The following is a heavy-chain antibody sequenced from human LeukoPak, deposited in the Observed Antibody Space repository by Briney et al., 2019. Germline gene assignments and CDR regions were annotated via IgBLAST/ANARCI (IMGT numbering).Heavy chain of an antibody. CDR3: TRDLLGGSGTFDP. CDR1: GYTFTGYY. J-gene: IGHJ5*02. Sequence: ASVKVSCKASGYTFTGYYVHWVRQAPGQGLEWMGWINPGSGDTHYLQKFQGRVTMTRDTSISTAYMELSRLRSDDSAVYYCTRDLLGGSGTFDPWGQGTLVTVSS. D-gene: IGHD3-10*01. V-gene: IGHV1-2*02. CDR2: INPGSGDT.